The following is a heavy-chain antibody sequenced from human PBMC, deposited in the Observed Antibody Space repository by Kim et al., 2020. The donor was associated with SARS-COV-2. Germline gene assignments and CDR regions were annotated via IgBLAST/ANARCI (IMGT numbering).Heavy chain of an antibody. CDR1: GFTFSNAW. CDR2: IKSKTDGGTT. V-gene: IGHV3-15*01. J-gene: IGHJ4*02. CDR3: TTGPPRLLWFGELFLADPYYFDY. Sequence: GGSLRLSCAASGFTFSNAWMSWVRQAPGKGLEWVGRIKSKTDGGTTDYAAPVKGRFTISRDDSKNTLYLQMNSLKTEDTAVYYCTTGPPRLLWFGELFLADPYYFDYWGQGTLVTVSS. D-gene: IGHD3-10*01.